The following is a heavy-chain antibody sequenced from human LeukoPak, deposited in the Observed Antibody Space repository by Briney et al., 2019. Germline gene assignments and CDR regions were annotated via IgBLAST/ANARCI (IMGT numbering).Heavy chain of an antibody. V-gene: IGHV4-34*01. CDR2: INHSGST. D-gene: IGHD5-12*01. CDR1: GGSFSAYY. J-gene: IGHJ6*03. Sequence: NPSETLSLTCAVHGGSFSAYYWSWIRQPPGKGLEWIGEINHSGSTKYNPSLKNRVIISVDTSKNQFSLKLSSVTAADTAVYYCARGDNSCHDYSDFSLYYYYYYTDVWGKGTTVTVSS. CDR3: ARGDNSCHDYSDFSLYYYYYYTDV.